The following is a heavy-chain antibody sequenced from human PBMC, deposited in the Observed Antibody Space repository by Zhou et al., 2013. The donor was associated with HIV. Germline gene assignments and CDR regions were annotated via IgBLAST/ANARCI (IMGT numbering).Heavy chain of an antibody. Sequence: QVQLVQSGAEVKKPGSSVKVSCKASGGTFSSYAISWVRQAPGQGLEWMGRIIPILGIANYAQKFQGRVTITADKSTSTAYMELSSLRSEDTAVYYCAREAGSSSVFDYWGQGTLVTVSS. CDR2: IIPILGIA. CDR3: AREAGSSSVFDY. V-gene: IGHV1-69*04. D-gene: IGHD6-6*01. J-gene: IGHJ4*02. CDR1: GGTFSSYA.